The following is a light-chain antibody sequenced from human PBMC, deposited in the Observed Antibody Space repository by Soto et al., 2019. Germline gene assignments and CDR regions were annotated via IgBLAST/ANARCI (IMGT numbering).Light chain of an antibody. Sequence: QSVLTQPRSVSGSPGQSVTISCTGTSSDVGGYSFVSWYQQHPGKAPKLMIYDVTKRPSGVPDRFSGSKSGNTASLTISGLKAEDEADYYCCSYAGSYTYVFGTGTKLTVL. J-gene: IGLJ1*01. V-gene: IGLV2-11*01. CDR1: SSDVGGYSF. CDR3: CSYAGSYTYV. CDR2: DVT.